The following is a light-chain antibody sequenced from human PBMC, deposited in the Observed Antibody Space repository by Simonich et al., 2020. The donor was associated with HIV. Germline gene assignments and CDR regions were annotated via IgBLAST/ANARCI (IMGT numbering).Light chain of an antibody. CDR3: QQYDSWPYT. CDR2: DAS. V-gene: IGKV3-15*01. CDR1: QSITNN. Sequence: EIVMTQSPATLSVPPGDRATLSCRASQSITNNLAWYQKKPGQAPRLLIYDASTRATGFPARFSGSGSGTEFTLTISDMQSEDLAVYYCQQYDSWPYTFGQGTKVEIK. J-gene: IGKJ2*01.